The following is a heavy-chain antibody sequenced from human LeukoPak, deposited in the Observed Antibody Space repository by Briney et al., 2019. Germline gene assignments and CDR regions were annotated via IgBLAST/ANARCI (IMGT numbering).Heavy chain of an antibody. J-gene: IGHJ4*02. CDR3: ARGSYSSSLNY. CDR1: GGSFSGYY. Sequence: SETLSLTCAVYGGSFSGYYWSWIRQPPGKGLEWIGEINHSGSTNYNPSLKSRVTISVDTSKNQFSLKLSSVTAADMAVYYCARGSYSSSLNYWGQGTLVTVSS. V-gene: IGHV4-34*01. D-gene: IGHD6-13*01. CDR2: INHSGST.